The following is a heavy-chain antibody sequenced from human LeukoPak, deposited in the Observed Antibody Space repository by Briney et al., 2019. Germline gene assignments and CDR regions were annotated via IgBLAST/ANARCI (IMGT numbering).Heavy chain of an antibody. V-gene: IGHV3-53*01. CDR1: GFTFTNAW. CDR3: ARGAGYNYPYYFDY. Sequence: PGGSLRLSCAASGFTFTNAWMHWVRQAPGKGLEWVSVIYGGGNIYYADSVKGRFTISRDNSKNTLYLQMNSLRAEDTAVYYCARGAGYNYPYYFDYWGQGTLVTVSS. D-gene: IGHD5-24*01. J-gene: IGHJ4*02. CDR2: IYGGGNI.